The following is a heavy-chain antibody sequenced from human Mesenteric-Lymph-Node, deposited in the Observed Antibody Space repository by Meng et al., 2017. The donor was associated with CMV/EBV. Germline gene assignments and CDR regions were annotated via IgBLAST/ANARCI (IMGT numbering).Heavy chain of an antibody. D-gene: IGHD6-19*01. CDR3: ARVSGWSEYYFDY. J-gene: IGHJ4*02. CDR1: GDTFTNYA. V-gene: IGHV1-69*10. Sequence: SAQVSCKASGDTFTNYAFTWVRQAPGQGLEWMGGIITMLGTAIYAQKFQGRVTITADKSTSTVYMELSSLRSEDTALYYCARVSGWSEYYFDYWGQGTLVTVSS. CDR2: IITMLGTA.